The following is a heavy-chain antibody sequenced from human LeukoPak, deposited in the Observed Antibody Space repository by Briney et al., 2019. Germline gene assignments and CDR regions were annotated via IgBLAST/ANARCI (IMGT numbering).Heavy chain of an antibody. CDR3: ARALVGVRLFGVVNWFDP. CDR1: GFTFDDYG. CDR2: INWNGGST. V-gene: IGHV3-20*04. J-gene: IGHJ5*02. Sequence: RPGGSLRLSCAAPGFTFDDYGMSWVRQAPGKGLEWVSGINWNGGSTGYADSVKGRFTISRDNARNSLYLQMNSLRAEDTAVYYCARALVGVRLFGVVNWFDPWGQGTLVTVSS. D-gene: IGHD3-3*01.